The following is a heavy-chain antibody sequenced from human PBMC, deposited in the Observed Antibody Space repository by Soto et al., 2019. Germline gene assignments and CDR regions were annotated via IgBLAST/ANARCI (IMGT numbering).Heavy chain of an antibody. D-gene: IGHD4-17*01. CDR3: ASTVPPSGWRYSFDN. V-gene: IGHV4-39*02. CDR1: GGCVTSGSYY. J-gene: IGHJ4*02. CDR2: PPYSGSP. Sequence: LSETRSLAGAGSGGCVTSGSYYWGWSRRHPGEGPEWIGTPPYSGSPYYNPSLKSRITISVDTSKTHFSLKLRSVTAADKAVYFCASTVPPSGWRYSFDNRGRGTLVT.